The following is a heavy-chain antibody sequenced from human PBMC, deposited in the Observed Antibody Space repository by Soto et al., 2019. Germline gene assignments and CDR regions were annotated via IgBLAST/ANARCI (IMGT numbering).Heavy chain of an antibody. CDR2: INPNSGGT. CDR1: GYTFTGYY. Sequence: GASVKVSCKASGYTFTGYYIHWVRQAPGQGLEWMGWINPNSGGTNFAQKFQGKVTVTRDTSISTAYMELTSLRSDDTAVYHYYNGMDVWGQGTTVTVSS. V-gene: IGHV1-2*02. CDR3: YNGMDV. J-gene: IGHJ6*02.